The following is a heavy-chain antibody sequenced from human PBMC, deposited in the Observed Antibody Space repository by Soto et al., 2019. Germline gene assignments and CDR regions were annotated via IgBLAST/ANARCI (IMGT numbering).Heavy chain of an antibody. Sequence: SVKVSCKASGGTFSSYAISWVRQAPGQGLEWMGGIIPIFGTANYAQKFQGRVTITADESTSTAYMELSSLRSEDTAVYYCARARTAPYYYDSSGYSHWGQGTLVTVSS. CDR1: GGTFSSYA. D-gene: IGHD3-22*01. CDR2: IIPIFGTA. V-gene: IGHV1-69*13. CDR3: ARARTAPYYYDSSGYSH. J-gene: IGHJ4*02.